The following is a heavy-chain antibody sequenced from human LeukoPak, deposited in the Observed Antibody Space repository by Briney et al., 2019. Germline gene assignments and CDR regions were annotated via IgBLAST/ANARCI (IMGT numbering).Heavy chain of an antibody. J-gene: IGHJ4*02. CDR3: ARDDIVATRRGAKLGAY. CDR2: ISAYNSNT. Sequence: ASAKVSCKASGYTFTSYGISWVRQAPGQGLEWMGWISAYNSNTNYAQKLQGRVTMTTDTSTSTAYMELRSLRSDDTAVYYCARDDIVATRRGAKLGAYWGQGTLVTVSS. CDR1: GYTFTSYG. V-gene: IGHV1-18*01. D-gene: IGHD5-12*01.